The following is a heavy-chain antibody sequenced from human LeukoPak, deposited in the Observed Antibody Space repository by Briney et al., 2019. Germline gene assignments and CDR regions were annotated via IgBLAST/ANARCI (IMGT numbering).Heavy chain of an antibody. D-gene: IGHD6-19*01. CDR2: INPNTGGT. J-gene: IGHJ4*02. V-gene: IGHV1-2*02. CDR1: GYTFTGYY. CDR3: ASYPRYSSSPPFDY. Sequence: GASVKVSCKASGYTFTGYYMHWVRQAPGQGLEWMGWINPNTGGTNYAQKFQGRVTMTRDTTISTAHMELSRLTSDDTAVYYCASYPRYSSSPPFDYWGQGTLVTVSS.